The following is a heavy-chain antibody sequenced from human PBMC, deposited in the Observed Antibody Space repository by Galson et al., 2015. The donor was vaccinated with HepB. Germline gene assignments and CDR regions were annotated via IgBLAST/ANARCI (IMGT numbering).Heavy chain of an antibody. Sequence: SVKVSCKASGGTFSSYAISWVRQAPGQGLEWMGGIIPIFGTANYAQKFQGRVTITADESTSTAYMELSSLRSEDTAVYYCARIRLQYCSSTSCSWGVAMDVWGQGTTVTVSS. CDR2: IIPIFGTA. CDR1: GGTFSSYA. J-gene: IGHJ6*02. D-gene: IGHD2-2*01. V-gene: IGHV1-69*13. CDR3: ARIRLQYCSSTSCSWGVAMDV.